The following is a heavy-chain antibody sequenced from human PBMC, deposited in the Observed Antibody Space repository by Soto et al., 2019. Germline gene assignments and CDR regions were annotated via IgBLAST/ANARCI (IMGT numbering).Heavy chain of an antibody. CDR2: IYYSGST. J-gene: IGHJ6*02. V-gene: IGHV4-59*01. D-gene: IGHD3-3*01. CDR3: ASNTYDFYYYGMDV. CDR1: GGSISSYY. Sequence: QVQLQESGPGLVKPSETLSLTCTVSGGSISSYYWSWIRQPPGKGLEWIGYIYYSGSTNYNPSLKSRVTISVDTSKNQFSLKLSSVTAADTAVYYCASNTYDFYYYGMDVWGQGTTVTVSS.